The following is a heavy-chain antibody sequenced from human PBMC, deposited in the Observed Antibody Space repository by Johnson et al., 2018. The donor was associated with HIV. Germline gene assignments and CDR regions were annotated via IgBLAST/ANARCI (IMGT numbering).Heavy chain of an antibody. D-gene: IGHD6-19*01. CDR3: AGRSSAWYEDAFDI. CDR2: IYSGDRT. CDR1: GFTFSSYA. J-gene: IGHJ3*02. Sequence: EVQLVESGGGLVQPGGSLRLSCAASGFTFSSYAMSWVRQAPGKGLEWVSAIYSGDRTYSAVSVKGRFTISRDSSKNTLFLQLNSLRVEDTAIYYCAGRSSAWYEDAFDIWGQGTMVTVSS. V-gene: IGHV3-66*01.